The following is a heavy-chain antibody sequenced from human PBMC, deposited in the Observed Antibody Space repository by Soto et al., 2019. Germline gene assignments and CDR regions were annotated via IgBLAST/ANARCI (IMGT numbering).Heavy chain of an antibody. CDR1: GFSLSNSGVG. V-gene: IGHV2-5*02. Sequence: QITLKESGPSPVKPTQTLTVTCTFSGFSLSNSGVGVAWLRQPPGKALEWLALIYGDNDKRYTPSLKTRLTLTKDTSKTQVILTMTSIDPVDTATSYCARCTRHAYGDYDPGTSHVFDYWGQGTLVTFSS. CDR2: IYGDNDK. CDR3: ARCTRHAYGDYDPGTSHVFDY. J-gene: IGHJ4*02. D-gene: IGHD4-17*01.